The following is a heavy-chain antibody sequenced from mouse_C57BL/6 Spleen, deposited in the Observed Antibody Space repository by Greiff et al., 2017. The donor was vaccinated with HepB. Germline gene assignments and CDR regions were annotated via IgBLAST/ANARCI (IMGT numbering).Heavy chain of an antibody. CDR3: ARLYYGSSGLDY. V-gene: IGHV1-69*01. CDR1: GYTFTSYW. CDR2: IDPSDSYT. J-gene: IGHJ2*01. D-gene: IGHD1-1*01. Sequence: VQLQQPGAELVMPGASVKLSCKASGYTFTSYWMHWVKQRPGQGLEWIGEIDPSDSYTNYNQKFKGKSTLTVDKSSSTAYMQLSSLTSEDSAVYYCARLYYGSSGLDYWGQGTTLTVSS.